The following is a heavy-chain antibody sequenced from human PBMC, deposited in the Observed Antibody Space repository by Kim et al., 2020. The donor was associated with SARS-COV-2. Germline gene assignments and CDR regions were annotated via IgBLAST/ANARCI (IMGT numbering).Heavy chain of an antibody. J-gene: IGHJ6*02. CDR3: ARDAPIVEYYYGMDV. D-gene: IGHD2-15*01. CDR2: IYYSGST. CDR1: GGSISSGGYY. V-gene: IGHV4-31*03. Sequence: SETLSLTCTVSGGSISSGGYYWSWIRQHPGKGLEWIGYIYYSGSTYYNPSLKSRVTISVDTSKNQFSLKLSSVTAADTAVYYCARDAPIVEYYYGMDVWGQGTTVTVSS.